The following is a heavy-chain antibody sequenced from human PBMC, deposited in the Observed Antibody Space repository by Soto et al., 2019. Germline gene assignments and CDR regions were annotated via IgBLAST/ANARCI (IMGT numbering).Heavy chain of an antibody. J-gene: IGHJ6*02. CDR2: IKSKTDGGTT. V-gene: IGHV3-15*07. CDR1: GCTFSNAW. D-gene: IGHD3-10*01. CDR3: TRYGSGSYYSPNYYYYGMDV. Sequence: EVQLVESGGGLVKPGGYLRLSCAASGCTFSNAWMNWVRQAPGKGLEWVGRIKSKTDGGTTDYAAPVKGRFTISRDDSKNTLYMQMNSLKTEDTAVYYCTRYGSGSYYSPNYYYYGMDVWGQGTTVTVSS.